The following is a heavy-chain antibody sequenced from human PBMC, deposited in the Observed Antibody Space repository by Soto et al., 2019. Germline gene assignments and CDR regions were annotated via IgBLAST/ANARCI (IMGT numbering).Heavy chain of an antibody. CDR3: ARDSDYGEYGGAFDI. CDR2: IYSGGST. J-gene: IGHJ3*02. CDR1: GCTVSSNY. D-gene: IGHD4-17*01. V-gene: IGHV3-66*01. Sequence: EVQLVESGGGLVQPGRSLRLSCVASGCTVSSNYMSWVRQAPGKGLEWVSVIYSGGSTYYADSVKGRFTISRDNSKNTLYLQMNSLRAEDTAVYYCARDSDYGEYGGAFDIWGQGTMVTVSS.